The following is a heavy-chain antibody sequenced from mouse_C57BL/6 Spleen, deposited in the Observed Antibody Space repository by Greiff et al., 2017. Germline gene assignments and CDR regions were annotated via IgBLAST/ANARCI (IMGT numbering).Heavy chain of an antibody. D-gene: IGHD1-1*01. CDR2: IWGGGST. CDR3: AKHGGTTVVATNAMDY. V-gene: IGHV2-9*01. CDR1: GFSLTSYG. Sequence: VQLQQSGPGLVAPSQSLSITCTVSGFSLTSYGVDWVRQPPGKGLEWLGVIWGGGSTNYNSALMSRRSIRKDNSKSQVFLKMNSLQTDDTAMYYCAKHGGTTVVATNAMDYWGQGTSVTVSS. J-gene: IGHJ4*01.